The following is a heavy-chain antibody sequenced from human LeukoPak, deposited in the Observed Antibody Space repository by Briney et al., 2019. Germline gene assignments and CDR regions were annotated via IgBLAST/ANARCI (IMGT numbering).Heavy chain of an antibody. CDR2: SSGSGSST. CDR1: GFIFSSYA. Sequence: PGGSLRLSCAASGFIFSSYAMNSVRQAPGKGLEWVSGSSGSGSSTYYLDSVKGRFTISRDNSKNTLYLQMNSLRAEDTAVYYCAKNYYDSSGYYNWFDSWGQGTLVTVSS. D-gene: IGHD3-22*01. CDR3: AKNYYDSSGYYNWFDS. J-gene: IGHJ5*01. V-gene: IGHV3-23*01.